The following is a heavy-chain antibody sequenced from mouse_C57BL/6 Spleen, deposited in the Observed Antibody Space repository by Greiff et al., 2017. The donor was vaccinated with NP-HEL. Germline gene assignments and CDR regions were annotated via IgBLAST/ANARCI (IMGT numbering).Heavy chain of an antibody. J-gene: IGHJ1*03. CDR3: ARSQTAQATWYFDV. D-gene: IGHD3-2*02. Sequence: QVQLKQSGPELVKPGASVKISCKASGYAFSSSWMNWVKQRPGKGLEWIGRIYPGDGDTNYNGKFKGKATLTADKSSSTAYMQLSSLTSEDSAVYFCARSQTAQATWYFDVWGTGTTVTVSS. V-gene: IGHV1-80*01. CDR2: IYPGDGDT. CDR1: GYAFSSSW.